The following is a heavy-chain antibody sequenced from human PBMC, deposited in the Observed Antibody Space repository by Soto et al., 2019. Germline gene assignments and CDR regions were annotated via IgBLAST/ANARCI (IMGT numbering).Heavy chain of an antibody. Sequence: VGSLRLSGAASGFTFSDYWMSWVRQAPGKGPEWVANIKFDGSEKQYVDSVKGRFSISRDNSRNSLFLQMNSLRAGDTAVYYCVKDGGYCSSTTCYSPRNHYFDSWGQGTPVTVSS. CDR1: GFTFSDYW. J-gene: IGHJ4*02. CDR2: IKFDGSEK. CDR3: VKDGGYCSSTTCYSPRNHYFDS. V-gene: IGHV3-7*03. D-gene: IGHD2-2*01.